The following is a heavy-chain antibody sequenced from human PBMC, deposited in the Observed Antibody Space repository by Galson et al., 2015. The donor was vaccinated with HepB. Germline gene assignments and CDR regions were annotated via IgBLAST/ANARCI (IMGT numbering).Heavy chain of an antibody. CDR2: ILYDGSNK. CDR1: GFTFSSYA. D-gene: IGHD1-26*01. V-gene: IGHV3-30-3*01. CDR3: ARDGRGSYSFDY. J-gene: IGHJ4*02. Sequence: SLRLSCAASGFTFSSYAMHWVRQAPGKGLEWVAVILYDGSNKYYADSVKGRFTISRDNSKNTLYLQMNSLRAEDTAVYYCARDGRGSYSFDYWGQGTLVTVSS.